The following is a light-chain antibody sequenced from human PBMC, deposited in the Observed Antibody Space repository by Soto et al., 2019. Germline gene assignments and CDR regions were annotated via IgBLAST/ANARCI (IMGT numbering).Light chain of an antibody. V-gene: IGKV1-39*01. CDR2: GAS. J-gene: IGKJ1*01. Sequence: DIPMTQSPSSLSASIGDRVTITCQAGQSITTYVNWYQQKPGKAPQLLIYGASSLQSGDSSRFSGRGSGTDFTITISSLQPEDFATYYCQQSYSNPKTFCQGTKVEI. CDR1: QSITTY. CDR3: QQSYSNPKT.